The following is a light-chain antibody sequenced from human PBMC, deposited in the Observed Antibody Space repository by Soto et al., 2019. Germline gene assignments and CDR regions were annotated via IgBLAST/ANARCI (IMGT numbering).Light chain of an antibody. V-gene: IGKV3-11*01. CDR3: HQRSNWPPFT. Sequence: EIVLTQSPATLSLSPGERATLSCRASQSVTGYFAWYQQKAGQAPRLLIYDISNRATGLPARFSGSGSGTDFTLTINSLEPEDFAVYYCHQRSNWPPFTFGGGTKVDIK. CDR1: QSVTGY. J-gene: IGKJ4*01. CDR2: DIS.